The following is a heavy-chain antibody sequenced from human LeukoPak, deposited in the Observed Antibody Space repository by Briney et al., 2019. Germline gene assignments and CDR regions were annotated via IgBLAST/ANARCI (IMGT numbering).Heavy chain of an antibody. D-gene: IGHD4-17*01. J-gene: IGHJ4*02. V-gene: IGHV5-51*01. CDR2: IYPGDSDT. CDR3: ARPGKNYGDYVGYFDY. CDR1: GYSFTSYW. Sequence: GASLKISCKGSGYSFTSYWIGWVRQMPGKGLEWMGIIYPGDSDTRYSPSLQGQVTISADKSISTAYLQWSSLKASDTAMYYCARPGKNYGDYVGYFDYRGQGTLVTVSS.